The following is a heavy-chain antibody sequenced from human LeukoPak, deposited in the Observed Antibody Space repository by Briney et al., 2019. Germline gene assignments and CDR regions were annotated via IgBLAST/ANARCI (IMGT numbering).Heavy chain of an antibody. Sequence: QPGGSLRLSCAASGFTFSSYAMSWVRQAPGKGLEWVSAISGSGGSTYYADSVKGRFTISRDNSKNTLYLQMNSLRAEDTAVYYCARGVAKPDYDSSGPAFDIWGQGTMVTVSS. D-gene: IGHD3-22*01. CDR2: ISGSGGST. J-gene: IGHJ3*02. CDR3: ARGVAKPDYDSSGPAFDI. V-gene: IGHV3-23*01. CDR1: GFTFSSYA.